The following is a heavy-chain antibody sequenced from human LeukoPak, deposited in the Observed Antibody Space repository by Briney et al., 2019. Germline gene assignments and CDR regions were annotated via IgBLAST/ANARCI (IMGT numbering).Heavy chain of an antibody. V-gene: IGHV4-59*12. CDR1: GGSISSYY. CDR3: ASDRGNWYFDL. CDR2: IYYSGST. J-gene: IGHJ2*01. D-gene: IGHD5-12*01. Sequence: SETLSLTCTVSGGSISSYYWSWIRQPPGKGLEWIGYIYYSGSTYYNPSLKSRVTISVDRSKNQFSLKLSSVTAADTAVYYCASDRGNWYFDLWGRGTLVTVSS.